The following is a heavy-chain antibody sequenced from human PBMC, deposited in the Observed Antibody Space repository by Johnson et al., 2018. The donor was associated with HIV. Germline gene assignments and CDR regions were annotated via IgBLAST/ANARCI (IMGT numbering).Heavy chain of an antibody. CDR1: GFTFSSYD. D-gene: IGHD3-10*01. J-gene: IGHJ3*02. CDR3: AKEMEGYYGSGKGDAFDI. V-gene: IGHV3-30*18. CDR2: ISYDGSNE. Sequence: QVQLVESGGGVIQPGRSLRLSCAASGFTFSSYDMHWVRQAPGKGMDWVAFISYDGSNEYYADSVKGRFPISRDNSKNALYLQMNSLRAEDKAVYNCAKEMEGYYGSGKGDAFDIWGQGTMVTVSS.